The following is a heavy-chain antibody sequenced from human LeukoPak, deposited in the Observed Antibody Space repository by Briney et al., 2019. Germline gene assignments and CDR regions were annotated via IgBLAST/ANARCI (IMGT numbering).Heavy chain of an antibody. J-gene: IGHJ4*02. V-gene: IGHV3-21*05. CDR1: GFTFSSYS. CDR3: ARDGRGVGDTAFDY. Sequence: GGSLRLSCAASGFTFSSYSMNWVRQAPGKGLEWVSFVSHTSDFIYYADSVKGRFTISRDNAKNSLYLQMNSLRAEDTAVYYCARDGRGVGDTAFDYWGQGTLVTVSS. CDR2: VSHTSDFI. D-gene: IGHD1-26*01.